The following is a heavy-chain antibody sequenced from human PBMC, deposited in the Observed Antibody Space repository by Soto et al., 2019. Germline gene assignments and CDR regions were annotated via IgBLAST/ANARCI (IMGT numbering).Heavy chain of an antibody. CDR1: GFTFTSYY. Sequence: EVQLVESGGGLVQPGGSLRLSCAASGFTFTSYYMSWVRQAQGKGLEWVANVNEDGSEGYYVDSVKGRFTVSRDNAKNSLYLQMNSLRAEDTAVYYCARRAASGRHFDHWGQGTLVSVSS. V-gene: IGHV3-7*03. D-gene: IGHD6-13*01. CDR3: ARRAASGRHFDH. CDR2: VNEDGSEG. J-gene: IGHJ4*02.